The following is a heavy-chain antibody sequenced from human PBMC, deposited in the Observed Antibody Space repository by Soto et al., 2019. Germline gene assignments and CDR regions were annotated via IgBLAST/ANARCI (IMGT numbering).Heavy chain of an antibody. V-gene: IGHV4-39*07. CDR1: GGPISSSSYY. CDR2: IYYSGST. J-gene: IGHJ3*02. D-gene: IGHD5-12*01. Sequence: SETLSLTCTVSGGPISSSSYYWGWIRQPPGKGLEWIGNIYYSGSTYYNPSLKSRVTISVDTSKNQFSLKLSSVTAADTAVYYCARAVDIVATKRSNAFDIWGQGTMVTVSS. CDR3: ARAVDIVATKRSNAFDI.